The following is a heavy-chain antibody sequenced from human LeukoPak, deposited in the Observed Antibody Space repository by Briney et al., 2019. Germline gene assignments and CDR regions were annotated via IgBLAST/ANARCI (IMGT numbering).Heavy chain of an antibody. Sequence: GGSLRLSCAASTFSFSRYPMGWVRQAPGKGLEWVSVIYSGGSTYYADSVKGRFTISRDNSKNTLYLQMNSLRAEDTAVYYCAREEYWGQGTLVTVSS. J-gene: IGHJ4*02. CDR2: IYSGGST. CDR1: TFSFSRYP. CDR3: AREEY. V-gene: IGHV3-53*01.